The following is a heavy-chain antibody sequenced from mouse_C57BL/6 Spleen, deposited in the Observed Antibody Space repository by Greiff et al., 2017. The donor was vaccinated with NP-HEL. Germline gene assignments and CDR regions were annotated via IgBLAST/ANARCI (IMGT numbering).Heavy chain of an antibody. CDR3: ARGLGPYAMDY. CDR1: GYTFTSYW. V-gene: IGHV1-59*01. D-gene: IGHD4-1*01. CDR2: IDPSDSYT. J-gene: IGHJ4*01. Sequence: VQLQQPGAELVRPGTSVKLSCKASGYTFTSYWMHWVKQRPGQGLEWIGVIDPSDSYTNYNQKFKGKATLTVDTSSSTAYMQLSSLTSEDSAVYYCARGLGPYAMDYWGQGTSVTVSS.